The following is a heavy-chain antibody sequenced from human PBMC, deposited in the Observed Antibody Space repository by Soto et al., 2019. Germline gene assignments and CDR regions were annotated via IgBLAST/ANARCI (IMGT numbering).Heavy chain of an antibody. J-gene: IGHJ5*02. CDR2: INHSGST. Sequence: SETLSLTCAVYGGSFSGYYWSWIRQPPGKGLEWIGEINHSGSTNYNPSLKSRVTISVDTSKNQFSLKLSFVTAADTAVYYCAAYSGYDYFWFDPWGQGTLVTVSS. D-gene: IGHD5-12*01. CDR3: AAYSGYDYFWFDP. V-gene: IGHV4-34*01. CDR1: GGSFSGYY.